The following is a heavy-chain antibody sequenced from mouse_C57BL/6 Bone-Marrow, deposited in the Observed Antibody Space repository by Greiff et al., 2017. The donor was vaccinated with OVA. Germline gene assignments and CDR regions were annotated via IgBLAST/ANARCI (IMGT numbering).Heavy chain of an antibody. Sequence: QVQLQQPGAELVKPGASVKMSCKASGYTFTSYWITWVKQRPGQGLEWIGDIYPGSGSTNYNEKFKSKATLTVDTSSSTAYMQLSSLTSEASAVYYCARQTVYYAMDYWGQGTSVTVSS. V-gene: IGHV1-55*01. CDR1: GYTFTSYW. J-gene: IGHJ4*01. CDR2: IYPGSGST. CDR3: ARQTVYYAMDY.